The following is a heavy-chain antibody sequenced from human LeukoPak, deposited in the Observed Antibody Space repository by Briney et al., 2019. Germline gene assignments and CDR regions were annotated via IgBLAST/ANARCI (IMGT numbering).Heavy chain of an antibody. CDR2: ATPNNGDT. V-gene: IGHV1-2*02. J-gene: IGHJ3*02. D-gene: IGHD7-27*01. CDR1: GYTFTGYF. CDR3: ARKQRLTGATKIAFDI. Sequence: ASVKDSCKASGYTFTGYFLHWLRQAPGQGVAWMGWATPNNGDTHYAQKFQGRITVTRDTSTSTAYMELNRLTSDDSAVYYCARKQRLTGATKIAFDIWGQGTVVTVSS.